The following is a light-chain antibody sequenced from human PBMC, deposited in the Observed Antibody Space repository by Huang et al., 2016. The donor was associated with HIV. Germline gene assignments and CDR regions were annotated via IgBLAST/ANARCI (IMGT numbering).Light chain of an antibody. CDR2: DAS. Sequence: DIQMTQSPSSLSASVGDRVTITCQASQDISNYLNWFQQKPGKAPKLLIDDASNLQSGVPSRFSGSGSGTDFSLTISGLQPEDIATYYCQQYDYFPYTFDQGTRLDIK. CDR1: QDISNY. CDR3: QQYDYFPYT. J-gene: IGKJ2*01. V-gene: IGKV1-33*01.